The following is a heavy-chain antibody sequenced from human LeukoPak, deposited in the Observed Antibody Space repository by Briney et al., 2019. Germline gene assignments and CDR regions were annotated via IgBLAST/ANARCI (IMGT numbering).Heavy chain of an antibody. D-gene: IGHD3-16*01. CDR1: GGSISSSSYY. J-gene: IGHJ4*02. CDR2: IYYSGST. V-gene: IGHV4-39*07. Sequence: SETLSLTCTVSGGSISSSSYYWGWIRQPPGKGLEWIGSIYYSGSTYYNPSLKSRVTISVDTSKNQFSLKLSSVTAADTAVYYCARGGVLKSDDYWGQGTLVAVSS. CDR3: ARGGVLKSDDY.